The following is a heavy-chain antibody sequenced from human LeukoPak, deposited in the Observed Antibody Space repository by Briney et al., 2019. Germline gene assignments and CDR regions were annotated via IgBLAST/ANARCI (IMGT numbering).Heavy chain of an antibody. Sequence: GGTLRLSCAAPGFTFSNAWMSWVRQAPGKGLEWVGRIKSKTDGGTTDYAAPVKGRFTISRDDSKNTLYLQMNSLKTEDTAVYYCTTSNYDDAFDIWGQGTMVTVSS. CDR2: IKSKTDGGTT. V-gene: IGHV3-15*01. D-gene: IGHD3-16*01. J-gene: IGHJ3*02. CDR3: TTSNYDDAFDI. CDR1: GFTFSNAW.